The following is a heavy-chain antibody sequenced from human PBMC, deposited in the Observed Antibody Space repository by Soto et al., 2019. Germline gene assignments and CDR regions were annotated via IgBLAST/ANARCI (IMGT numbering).Heavy chain of an antibody. CDR2: IYQSGVT. D-gene: IGHD6-19*01. CDR3: AGMPDTSGLRFDP. CDR1: GDSYSISTYS. Sequence: PSETLSLTCTMSGDSYSISTYSWSWLRQPPGKALQWIGFIYQSGVTSYNPSLASRVSISLDRSNNQCSLKLKSVTAPDTAVYFCAGMPDTSGLRFDPWGPGTLVTVSS. J-gene: IGHJ5*02. V-gene: IGHV4-30-2*01.